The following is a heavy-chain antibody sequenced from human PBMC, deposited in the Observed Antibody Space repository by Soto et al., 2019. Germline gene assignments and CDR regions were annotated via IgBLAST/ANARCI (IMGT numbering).Heavy chain of an antibody. V-gene: IGHV1-69*04. CDR2: IFPLLAMV. D-gene: IGHD1-26*01. J-gene: IGHJ4*02. CDR1: GGDLRNSG. CDR3: AQEDGAGFKS. Sequence: QVHLVQSGAEMKKPGSSVKVSCKVSGGDLRNSGISWVRQAPGQGLEWMGGIFPLLAMVDYSQKFQGRVTIPADECTISAFLDLGSLKSEDTSVYYCAQEDGAGFKSWGQGTLVIVSS.